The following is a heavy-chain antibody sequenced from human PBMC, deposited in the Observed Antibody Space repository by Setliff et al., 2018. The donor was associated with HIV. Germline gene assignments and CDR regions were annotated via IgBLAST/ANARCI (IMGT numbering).Heavy chain of an antibody. J-gene: IGHJ4*02. D-gene: IGHD3-3*01. CDR2: IKQDGSEK. CDR3: ARDVSWRVRTYIDY. V-gene: IGHV3-7*01. CDR1: GFTFSTYW. Sequence: GGSLRLSCAASGFTFSTYWMSWVRQAPGKGLEWVANIKQDGSEKNYMDSVKGRFTISRDNAKNSLYLQMNSLRAEDTALYYCARDVSWRVRTYIDYWGQGALVTVSS.